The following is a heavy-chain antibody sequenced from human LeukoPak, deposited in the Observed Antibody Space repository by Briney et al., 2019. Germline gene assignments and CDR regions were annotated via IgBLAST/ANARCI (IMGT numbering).Heavy chain of an antibody. CDR1: GFTFSSYA. J-gene: IGHJ4*02. Sequence: GGSLRLSCAASGFTFSSYAMHWVRQAPGKGLEYVSAISSNGGSTYYANSVKGRFTISRDNSKNTLYLQMGSLRAEDMAVYYCARASSGYQGDYWGQGTLVTVSS. D-gene: IGHD3-22*01. CDR3: ARASSGYQGDY. V-gene: IGHV3-64*01. CDR2: ISSNGGST.